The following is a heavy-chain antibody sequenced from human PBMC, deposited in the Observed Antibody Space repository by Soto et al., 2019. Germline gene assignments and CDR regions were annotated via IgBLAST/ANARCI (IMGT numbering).Heavy chain of an antibody. Sequence: QVQLVQSGAEEKKPGASVKVSCKASGYTFTGYAMHCVRQAPGQRLEWMGWINAGNGNTKYSQKFQGRVTITRDTSASTAYMELSSLRSEDTAVYYCARAVAVPADFDYWGPGTLVTVSS. CDR1: GYTFTGYA. D-gene: IGHD6-19*01. V-gene: IGHV1-3*05. CDR3: ARAVAVPADFDY. J-gene: IGHJ4*02. CDR2: INAGNGNT.